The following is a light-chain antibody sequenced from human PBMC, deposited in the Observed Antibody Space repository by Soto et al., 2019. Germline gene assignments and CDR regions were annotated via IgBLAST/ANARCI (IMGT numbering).Light chain of an antibody. CDR3: QQLDSSPLT. V-gene: IGKV1-9*01. Sequence: DIQLTQSPSFLSASVGDRVTITCRASQGISSSLAWYQQEPGKAPKLLIYAASTLQSGVPSRFSGSGSGTELTLTISSLQPEDFATYYCQQLDSSPLTFGPGTKVDIK. CDR1: QGISSS. CDR2: AAS. J-gene: IGKJ3*01.